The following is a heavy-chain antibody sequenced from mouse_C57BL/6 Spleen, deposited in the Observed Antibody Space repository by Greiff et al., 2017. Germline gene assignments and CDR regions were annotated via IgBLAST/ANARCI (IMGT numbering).Heavy chain of an antibody. Sequence: EVQVVESGGGLVKPGGSLKLSCAASGFTFSDYGMHWVRQAPEKGLEWVAYISSGSSTIYYADTVKGRFTISRDNAKNTLFLQMTTLRSEDTAMYYCARPSYYYGSSYDAMDYWGQGTSVTVSS. CDR3: ARPSYYYGSSYDAMDY. J-gene: IGHJ4*01. CDR1: GFTFSDYG. CDR2: ISSGSSTI. V-gene: IGHV5-17*01. D-gene: IGHD1-1*01.